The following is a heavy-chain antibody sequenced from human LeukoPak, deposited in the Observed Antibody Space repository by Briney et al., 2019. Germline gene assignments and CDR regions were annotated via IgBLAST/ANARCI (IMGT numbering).Heavy chain of an antibody. J-gene: IGHJ3*02. D-gene: IGHD6-13*01. Sequence: PGGSLRLSCAASGFTFSSYGMHWVRQAPGKGLELVAVISYDGSNKYYADSVKGRFTISRDNSKNTLYLQMNSLRAEDTAVYYCAKDIIAAAGTDAFDIWGQGTMVTVSS. V-gene: IGHV3-30*18. CDR3: AKDIIAAAGTDAFDI. CDR2: ISYDGSNK. CDR1: GFTFSSYG.